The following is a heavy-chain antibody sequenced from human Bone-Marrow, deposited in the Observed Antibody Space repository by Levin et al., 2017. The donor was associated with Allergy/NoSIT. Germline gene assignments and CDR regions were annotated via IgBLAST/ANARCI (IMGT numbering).Heavy chain of an antibody. CDR3: ARGGSVGNSSSPGDDIFDY. CDR2: IGTAGDT. Sequence: PGGSLRLSCAASGFTFSSYDMHWVRQATGKGLEWVSAIGTAGDTYYPGSVKGRFTISRENAKNSLYLQMNSLRAGDTAVYYCARGGSVGNSSSPGDDIFDYWGQGTLVTVSS. J-gene: IGHJ4*02. CDR1: GFTFSSYD. D-gene: IGHD6-6*01. V-gene: IGHV3-13*01.